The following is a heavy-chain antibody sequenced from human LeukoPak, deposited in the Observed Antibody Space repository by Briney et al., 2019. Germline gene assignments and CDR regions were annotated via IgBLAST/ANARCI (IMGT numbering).Heavy chain of an antibody. J-gene: IGHJ4*02. CDR1: GGSFSGYY. CDR3: ARETADLGRSLDY. CDR2: IYTSGIT. Sequence: SETLSLTCAVYGGSFSGYYWSWIRQPPGKGLEWIGRIYTSGITNCNSSLKSRVTMSIDTSKNQFSLNLSSVTAADTAVYYCARETADLGRSLDYWGQGTLVTVSS. D-gene: IGHD1-1*01. V-gene: IGHV4-4*07.